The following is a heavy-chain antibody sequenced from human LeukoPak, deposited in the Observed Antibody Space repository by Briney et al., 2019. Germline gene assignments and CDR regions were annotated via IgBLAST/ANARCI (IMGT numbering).Heavy chain of an antibody. CDR3: ARAGVHVAVAGTADH. Sequence: ASLKVSCQATGYNFSIYGINWVRQAPGQGLEWLGWISPQKGNTYSARSLQGRVTLTTDTSTNTAYLDLRSLTSADTALYYCARAGVHVAVAGTADHWDPGTLITVSS. CDR2: ISPQKGNT. V-gene: IGHV1-18*01. CDR1: GYNFSIYG. D-gene: IGHD6-19*01. J-gene: IGHJ4*02.